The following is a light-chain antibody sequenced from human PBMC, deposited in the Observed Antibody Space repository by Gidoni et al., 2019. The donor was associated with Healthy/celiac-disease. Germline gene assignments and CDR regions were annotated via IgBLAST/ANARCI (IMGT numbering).Light chain of an antibody. J-gene: IGKJ4*01. Sequence: EIVMTQSPATLSVSPGERATLSRRASQSVSSNLAWYQQKPGQAPRLLIYGASTRATGIPARFSGSGSGTEITLTISSLQSEDFAVYYCQQYNNWPPELTFGGGTKVEIK. CDR2: GAS. V-gene: IGKV3D-15*01. CDR1: QSVSSN. CDR3: QQYNNWPPELT.